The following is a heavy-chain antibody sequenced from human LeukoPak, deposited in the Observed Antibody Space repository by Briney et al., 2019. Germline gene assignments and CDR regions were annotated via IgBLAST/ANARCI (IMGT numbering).Heavy chain of an antibody. Sequence: SGASLRLSCAASGFTFSSYEMNWVRQAPGKGLEWVSYISSSGSTIYYADSVKGRFTISRDNAKNSLYLQMNSLRAEDTAVYYCAREKIGTGTILGKDYYYMDVWGKGTTVTVSS. J-gene: IGHJ6*03. D-gene: IGHD1-1*01. V-gene: IGHV3-48*03. CDR2: ISSSGSTI. CDR1: GFTFSSYE. CDR3: AREKIGTGTILGKDYYYMDV.